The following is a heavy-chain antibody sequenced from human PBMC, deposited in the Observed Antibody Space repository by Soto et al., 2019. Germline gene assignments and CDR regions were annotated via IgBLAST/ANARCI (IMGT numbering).Heavy chain of an antibody. CDR3: ARSDGGY. V-gene: IGHV4-59*01. CDR2: IYYSGST. CDR1: GGSISSYY. D-gene: IGHD2-21*02. Sequence: QVQLQESGPGLVKPSETLSLTCTVSGGSISSYYWSWIRQPPGKGLEWIGYIYYSGSTNYNPSLKSRVTISVDTSKNQFSLKLSSVTAADTAVYYCARSDGGYWGQGNLVTVSS. J-gene: IGHJ4*02.